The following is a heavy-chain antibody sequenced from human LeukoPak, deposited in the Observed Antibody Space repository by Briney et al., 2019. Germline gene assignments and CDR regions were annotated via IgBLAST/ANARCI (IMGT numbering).Heavy chain of an antibody. CDR2: IKEDGGEK. D-gene: IGHD2-8*01. Sequence: QPGGSLRLSCAGSAFTFSRFWMSWVPQGPGKGLEWLANIKEDGGEKFHVDSVKGRFTISRDNAKKSLYLQMNSLRAEDTAVYFCARVLGCTNGVCHDAFDIWGQGTVVTVTS. V-gene: IGHV3-7*01. J-gene: IGHJ3*02. CDR3: ARVLGCTNGVCHDAFDI. CDR1: AFTFSRFW.